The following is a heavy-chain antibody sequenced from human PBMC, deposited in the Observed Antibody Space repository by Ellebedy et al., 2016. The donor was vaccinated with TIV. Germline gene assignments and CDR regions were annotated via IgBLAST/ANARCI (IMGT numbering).Heavy chain of an antibody. D-gene: IGHD2-2*01. V-gene: IGHV3-7*01. CDR1: GFTFSDSW. CDR2: IKEDDSEK. J-gene: IGHJ4*02. CDR3: VSSRGLPFDF. Sequence: GESLKISXAASGFTFSDSWMNWVRQAPGKGLEWVANIKEDDSEKYYVGSVQGRFTISRDNAKNSLYLQMNSLRAEDTAVYYCVSSRGLPFDFWGQGTRVTVSS.